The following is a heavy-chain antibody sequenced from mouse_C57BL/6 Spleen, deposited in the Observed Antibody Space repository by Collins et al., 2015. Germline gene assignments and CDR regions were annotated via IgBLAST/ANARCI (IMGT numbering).Heavy chain of an antibody. CDR2: ISCYNGAT. V-gene: IGHV1S34*01. J-gene: IGHJ1*01. Sequence: LVKTGAFSEDILQGSGYSFTGYYMHWVKQSHGKSLEWIGYISCYNGATSYNQKFKGKATFTVDTSSSTAYMQFNSLTSEDSAVYYCARGRNWYFDVWGAGTTVTVSS. CDR3: ARGRNWYFDV. CDR1: GYSFTGYY.